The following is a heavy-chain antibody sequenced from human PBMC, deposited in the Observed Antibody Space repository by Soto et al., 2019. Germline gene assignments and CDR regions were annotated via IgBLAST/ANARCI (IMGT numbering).Heavy chain of an antibody. Sequence: GESLKISCAASGFTFDDYGMSWVRQAPGKGLEWVSGINWNGGSTGYADSVKGRFTISRDNAKNSLYLQMNSLRAEDTALYYCARTYPPRDMFGELLSYYYGMDVWGQGTTVTVSS. J-gene: IGHJ6*02. CDR3: ARTYPPRDMFGELLSYYYGMDV. CDR1: GFTFDDYG. V-gene: IGHV3-20*04. CDR2: INWNGGST. D-gene: IGHD3-10*02.